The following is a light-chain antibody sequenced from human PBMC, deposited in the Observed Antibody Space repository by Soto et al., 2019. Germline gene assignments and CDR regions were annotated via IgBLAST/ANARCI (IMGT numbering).Light chain of an antibody. CDR2: AAS. J-gene: IGKJ4*01. V-gene: IGKV1-9*01. CDR1: QGISYY. CDR3: QQLNSYPHT. Sequence: DIQLTQSPSFLSASVGDRVTITCRASQGISYYLAWYQQKPGKAPKLLIYAASTLQSGVPSRFSGSGSGTEFTLIISSLQPEDFATYYCQQLNSYPHTFGGGTKLEMK.